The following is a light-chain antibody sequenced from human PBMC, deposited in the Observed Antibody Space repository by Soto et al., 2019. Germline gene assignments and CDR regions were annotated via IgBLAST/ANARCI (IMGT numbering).Light chain of an antibody. CDR3: QHYVGSPT. V-gene: IGKV3-20*01. Sequence: EIVVAQSPVTLSLSAGERATVSCRASQSVNNNFLAWYQLRPGQAPRLLISGASSRATGIPDRISGSGSGTDFTLTITRVEPEDSAMYYCQHYVGSPTFGQGTKVDIK. CDR1: QSVNNNF. J-gene: IGKJ1*01. CDR2: GAS.